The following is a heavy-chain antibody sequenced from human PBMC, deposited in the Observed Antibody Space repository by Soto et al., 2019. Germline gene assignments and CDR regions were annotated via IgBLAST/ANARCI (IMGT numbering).Heavy chain of an antibody. V-gene: IGHV4-34*01. D-gene: IGHD3-3*01. CDR2: INHSGSA. CDR1: GGSFSGHF. J-gene: IGHJ4*02. Sequence: SETLSLTCVVYGGSFSGHFWGWIRQPPGKGLEWIGEINHSGSANYNPSLKSRVTISVDTSKNQFSLKLTSVTAADTAVYYCAGWAVGIMIFGVHKDYWSQGTQVTVSS. CDR3: AGWAVGIMIFGVHKDY.